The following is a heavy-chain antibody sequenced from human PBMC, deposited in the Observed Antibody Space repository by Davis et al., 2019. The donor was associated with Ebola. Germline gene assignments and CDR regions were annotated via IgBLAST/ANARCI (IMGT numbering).Heavy chain of an antibody. Sequence: GGSLRLSCAASGFTFSRSGMHWVRQAPGKGLEWLAVLSYDGKRDYYADSVKGRFTISRDNSKSTLYLQINTLRDDDTAGYYCARDGKDWGGLDYWGQGTLVVVSS. CDR3: ARDGKDWGGLDY. V-gene: IGHV3-30*04. CDR2: LSYDGKRD. CDR1: GFTFSRSG. D-gene: IGHD7-27*01. J-gene: IGHJ4*02.